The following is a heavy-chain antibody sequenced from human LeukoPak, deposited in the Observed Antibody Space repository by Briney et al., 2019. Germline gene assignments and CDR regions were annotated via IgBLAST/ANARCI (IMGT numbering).Heavy chain of an antibody. D-gene: IGHD3-3*01. CDR3: ARDISGYDFWSGYNTYYYGMDA. J-gene: IGHJ6*02. CDR1: GYTFTSYG. V-gene: IGHV1-18*01. CDR2: ISAYNGNT. Sequence: GASVKVSCKASGYTFTSYGISWVRQAPGQGLEWMGWISAYNGNTNYAQKLQGRVTMTTDTPTSTAYMELRSLRSDDTAVYYCARDISGYDFWSGYNTYYYGMDAWGQGTTVTVSS.